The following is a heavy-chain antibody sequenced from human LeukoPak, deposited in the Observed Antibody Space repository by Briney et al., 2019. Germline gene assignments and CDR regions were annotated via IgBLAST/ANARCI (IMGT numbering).Heavy chain of an antibody. D-gene: IGHD1-26*01. V-gene: IGHV3-30*03. Sequence: GGSLRLSCSASGFTFSSYGMNWVRQAPGKGLEWVAVISYDGRNKYYADSVKGRFTISRDSSKNTLYLQMNRLRAEDTAVYYCARSGRGGAFDIWGQGTMVTVSS. CDR1: GFTFSSYG. CDR2: ISYDGRNK. J-gene: IGHJ3*02. CDR3: ARSGRGGAFDI.